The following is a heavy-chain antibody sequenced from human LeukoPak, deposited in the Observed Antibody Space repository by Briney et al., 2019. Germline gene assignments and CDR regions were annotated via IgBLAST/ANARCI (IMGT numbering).Heavy chain of an antibody. D-gene: IGHD3-16*01. CDR1: GFTFSSYG. V-gene: IGHV3-33*01. CDR2: MWSNESHK. J-gene: IGHJ3*01. Sequence: GGSLRLSCAASGFTFSSYGMHWVRQRSGKGLEWVTVMWSNESHKYYADSVKGRFTVSRDSAKSTLYLQIESLKVEDTAVYYCAREGLLTSPNNAFDVWGQGTMVTVSS. CDR3: AREGLLTSPNNAFDV.